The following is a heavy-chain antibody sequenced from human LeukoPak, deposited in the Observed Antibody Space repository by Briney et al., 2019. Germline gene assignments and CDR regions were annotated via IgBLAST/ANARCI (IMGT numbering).Heavy chain of an antibody. D-gene: IGHD3-22*01. V-gene: IGHV3-21*01. CDR1: GFTFSSYS. J-gene: IGHJ6*03. CDR3: AREDSSGYYYYYYYMDV. Sequence: PGGSLRLSCAASGFTFSSYSMNWVRQAPGKGLEWVSSISSSSSYIYYADSVKGRFTISRDNAKNSLYLQMNSLRAEDTAVYYCAREDSSGYYYYYYYMDVWGKGTTVTVSS. CDR2: ISSSSSYI.